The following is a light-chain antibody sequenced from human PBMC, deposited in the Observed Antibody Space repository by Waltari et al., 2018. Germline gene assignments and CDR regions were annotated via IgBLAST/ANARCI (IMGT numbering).Light chain of an antibody. J-gene: IGKJ1*01. Sequence: EIVMTQSPATLSVSPGERATLSCRASQSVSSNLAWYQQKPGQAPRLLIYGASTRATGIPARFSGSWSGTEFTLTISSLQSEDFAVYYCQQYNNWPHWTFGQGTKVEIK. CDR1: QSVSSN. V-gene: IGKV3-15*01. CDR2: GAS. CDR3: QQYNNWPHWT.